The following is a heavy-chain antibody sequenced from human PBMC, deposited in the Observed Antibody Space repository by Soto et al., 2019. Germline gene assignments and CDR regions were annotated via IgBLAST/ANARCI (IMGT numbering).Heavy chain of an antibody. CDR1: GYRFNNYA. Sequence: ASAKATCKDCGYRFNNYAINWVRQATGQGLEWMGWMNPNTGNTGYAERFQGRVTMTRNTSINTAYMELTSLSSDDTAVYYCARGDSFTSSWYWFDSWGKGTLVTVSS. J-gene: IGHJ5*01. CDR3: ARGDSFTSSWYWFDS. V-gene: IGHV1-8*01. D-gene: IGHD6-13*01. CDR2: MNPNTGNT.